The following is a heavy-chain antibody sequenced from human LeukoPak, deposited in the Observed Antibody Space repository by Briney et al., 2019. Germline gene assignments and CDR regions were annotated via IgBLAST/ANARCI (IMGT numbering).Heavy chain of an antibody. Sequence: GGSLRLSCAASGFIFNTYWMSWVRQAPGKGLEWVANIKQDGSEKYYVDSVKGRFTISRDDAKNSLFLQMNSLRAEDTAFYYCARVGRGNSVGADYWGQGTLVTVSS. J-gene: IGHJ4*02. D-gene: IGHD4-23*01. V-gene: IGHV3-7*01. CDR3: ARVGRGNSVGADY. CDR1: GFIFNTYW. CDR2: IKQDGSEK.